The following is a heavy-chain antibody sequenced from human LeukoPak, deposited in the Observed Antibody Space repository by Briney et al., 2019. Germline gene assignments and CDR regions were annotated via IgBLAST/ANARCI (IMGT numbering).Heavy chain of an antibody. V-gene: IGHV3-23*01. CDR2: VSGSGGAT. CDR1: GFTFNNYA. D-gene: IGHD3-22*01. Sequence: GGSLRLSCAASGFTFNNYAMSWVRQAPGMGLEWLSYVSGSGGATYYAASVKGRFTISRDNSKNTVYLQMGSLRAEDTAVYYCARRGGDSTGHQGDFDYWGQGTLVTVSS. CDR3: ARRGGDSTGHQGDFDY. J-gene: IGHJ4*02.